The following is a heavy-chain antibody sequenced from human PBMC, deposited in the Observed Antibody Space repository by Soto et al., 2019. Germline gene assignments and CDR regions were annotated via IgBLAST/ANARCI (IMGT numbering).Heavy chain of an antibody. CDR2: ISAYNGNT. CDR3: ARVYSNYYYYYGMDV. Sequence: QVQLVQSGAEVKKPGASVKVSCKASGYTFTSYGISWVRQAPGQGLEWMGWISAYNGNTNYAQKLQGRVTMTTDTSTSTAYMEMRSLRSDDTAVYYCARVYSNYYYYYGMDVWGQGTTVTVSS. J-gene: IGHJ6*02. V-gene: IGHV1-18*01. CDR1: GYTFTSYG. D-gene: IGHD4-4*01.